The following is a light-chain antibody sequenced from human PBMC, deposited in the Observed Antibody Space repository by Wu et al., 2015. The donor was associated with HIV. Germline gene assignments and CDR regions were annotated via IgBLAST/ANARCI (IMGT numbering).Light chain of an antibody. CDR3: HQYYSDPQT. V-gene: IGKV1-8*01. CDR2: CI. J-gene: IGKJ1*01. Sequence: ASQSIAAINGISETGKSLAPDLCCIHFAKWVPSRFSGSGSGTDFTLTISCLQSEDFATYYCHQYYSDPQTFGQGTKVEIK. CDR1: QSIAA.